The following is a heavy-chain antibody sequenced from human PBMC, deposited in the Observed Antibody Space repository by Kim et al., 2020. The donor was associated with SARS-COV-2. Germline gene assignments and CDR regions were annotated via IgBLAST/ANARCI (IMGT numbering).Heavy chain of an antibody. V-gene: IGHV4-34*01. CDR3: AEAGIAAAGTLDV. D-gene: IGHD6-13*01. J-gene: IGHJ6*04. Sequence: YNPPLKSRVTISVDTSKNQFSLQLSSVTAADTAVYYCAEAGIAAAGTLDVWGKGTTVTVSS.